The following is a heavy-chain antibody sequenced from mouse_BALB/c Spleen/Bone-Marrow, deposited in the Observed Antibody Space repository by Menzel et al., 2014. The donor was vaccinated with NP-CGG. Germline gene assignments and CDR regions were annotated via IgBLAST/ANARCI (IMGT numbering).Heavy chain of an antibody. CDR1: GFNIKDTY. D-gene: IGHD4-1*01. Sequence: EVQLQESGAELVKPGASVKLSCTASGFNIKDTYMHWVKQRPEQGLEWIGRIDPANGNTKYDPKFQGKATITADTSSNTAYLQLSSLTSEDTAVYYCARWEYYAMDYWDQGTSVTVSS. CDR3: ARWEYYAMDY. V-gene: IGHV14-3*02. CDR2: IDPANGNT. J-gene: IGHJ4*01.